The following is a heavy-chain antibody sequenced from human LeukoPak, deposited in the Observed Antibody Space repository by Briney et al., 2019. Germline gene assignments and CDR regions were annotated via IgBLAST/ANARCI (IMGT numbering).Heavy chain of an antibody. V-gene: IGHV3-23*01. CDR1: GFTFGSYA. Sequence: PGGSLRLSCAASGFTFGSYAMSWVRQAPGKGLEWVSAISGSGGGTYYADSVKGRFTISRDNSRNTLYLQMNSLRAEGTALYYCAKDCTSTNCYVDYWGQGTLVTVSS. CDR2: ISGSGGGT. D-gene: IGHD2-2*01. J-gene: IGHJ4*02. CDR3: AKDCTSTNCYVDY.